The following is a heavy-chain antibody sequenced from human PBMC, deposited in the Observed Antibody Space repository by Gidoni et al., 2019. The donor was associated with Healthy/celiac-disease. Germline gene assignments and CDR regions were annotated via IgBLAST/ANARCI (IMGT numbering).Heavy chain of an antibody. J-gene: IGHJ3*02. Sequence: QAQLVQSGAEVKKPGSSVKVSCKASGGTFSSSAISWVRQAPGQGLEWMGRSSPILGIANYAQKFQGRVTITADKSTSTAYMELSSLRSEDTAVYYCARGGRYYDSSGYYTEAAFDIWGQGTMVTVSS. CDR3: ARGGRYYDSSGYYTEAAFDI. CDR2: SSPILGIA. V-gene: IGHV1-69*04. CDR1: GGTFSSSA. D-gene: IGHD3-22*01.